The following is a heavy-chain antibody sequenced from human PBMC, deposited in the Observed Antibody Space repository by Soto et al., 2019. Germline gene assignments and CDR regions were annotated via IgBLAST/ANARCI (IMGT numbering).Heavy chain of an antibody. CDR2: ISNSGHSA. D-gene: IGHD5-12*01. V-gene: IGHV3-23*01. Sequence: GESLRLSCAAPGFTFSSYAMNWVRQAPGKGLEWISVISNSGHSAYYADSVKGRFTISRDNSKNTLYLQIKSLRAEDTAAYYCAKGGPTFLNWFGPWGQGTLVTVSS. J-gene: IGHJ5*02. CDR3: AKGGPTFLNWFGP. CDR1: GFTFSSYA.